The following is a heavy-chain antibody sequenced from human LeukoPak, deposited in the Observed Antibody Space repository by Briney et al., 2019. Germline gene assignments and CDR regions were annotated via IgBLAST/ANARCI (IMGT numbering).Heavy chain of an antibody. CDR3: AKYFASGSYYKLPH. D-gene: IGHD3-10*01. Sequence: GSLRLSCAASGFTFSSYAMSWVRQAPGKGLKWVSTISGSGAYTYYADSVKGRFTISRDNSKNTLYLQMNSLRAEDTAVYYCAKYFASGSYYKLPHWGQGTLVTVSS. CDR2: ISGSGAYT. J-gene: IGHJ1*01. V-gene: IGHV3-23*01. CDR1: GFTFSSYA.